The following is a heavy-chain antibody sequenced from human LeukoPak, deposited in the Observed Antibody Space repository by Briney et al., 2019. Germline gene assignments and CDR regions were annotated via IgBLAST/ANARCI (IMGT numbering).Heavy chain of an antibody. V-gene: IGHV3-30*02. CDR1: GFTFSSYG. CDR2: IRYDGSNK. D-gene: IGHD4-17*01. J-gene: IGHJ4*02. CDR3: TTQNYGDYLGLDY. Sequence: PGGSLRLSCAASGFTFSSYGMHWVRQAPGKGLEWVAFIRYDGSNKYYADSVKGRFTISRDNSKNTLYLQMNSLKTEDTAVYYCTTQNYGDYLGLDYWGQGTLVTVSS.